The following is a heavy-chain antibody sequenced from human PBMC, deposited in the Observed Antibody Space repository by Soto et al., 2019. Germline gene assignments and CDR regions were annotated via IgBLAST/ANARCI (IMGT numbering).Heavy chain of an antibody. CDR1: GFTFSSYA. D-gene: IGHD3-22*01. CDR2: ISGSGGST. V-gene: IGHV3-23*01. J-gene: IGHJ1*01. Sequence: GGSLRLSCAASGFTFSSYAMSWVRQAPGKGLEWVSAISGSGGSTYYADSVKGRFTISRDKSKNTLYLQMNSLRAEDTAVYYCAKTTPNYYDSSGYSEYFQHWGQGTLVTVSS. CDR3: AKTTPNYYDSSGYSEYFQH.